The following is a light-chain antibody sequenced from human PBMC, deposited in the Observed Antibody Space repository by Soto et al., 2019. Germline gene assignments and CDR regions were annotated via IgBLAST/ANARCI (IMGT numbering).Light chain of an antibody. J-gene: IGKJ1*01. CDR2: AAS. CDR1: QTISSY. Sequence: DIQMTQSPSSLSASVGDRVTITCRASQTISSYLNWYQQKPGKAPKLLIYAASRLQSGVPSRFSGSGSGTDFTLTISSLQPEDFATYYCQQSYSTPRTFGQGTKVDI. CDR3: QQSYSTPRT. V-gene: IGKV1-39*01.